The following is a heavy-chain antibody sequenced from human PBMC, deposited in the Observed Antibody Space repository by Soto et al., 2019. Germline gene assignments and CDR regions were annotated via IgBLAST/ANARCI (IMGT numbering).Heavy chain of an antibody. V-gene: IGHV3-48*03. J-gene: IGHJ2*01. Sequence: GGSLRLSCADSGFTFSRYEMNWVRQAPGKGLEWVSYISSSSSTLYYADSVKGRFTISRDNAKNSLYLQMNSLRAEDTAVYYCARGGSGSYFWYFDLWGRGTLVTVSS. D-gene: IGHD1-26*01. CDR1: GFTFSRYE. CDR3: ARGGSGSYFWYFDL. CDR2: ISSSSSTL.